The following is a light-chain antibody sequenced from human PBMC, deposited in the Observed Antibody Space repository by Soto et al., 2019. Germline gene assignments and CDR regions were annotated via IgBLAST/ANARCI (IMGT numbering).Light chain of an antibody. Sequence: DIQLTQSPSFLSESVGDRVTITCRASQGISSYLAWYQQKPGKAPKLLIYAASTLLSGVPSRFSGSGSGTEFTPTINSLQPADFATYYCQQLNRFPPTFGPGTNVDIK. CDR2: AAS. CDR3: QQLNRFPPT. V-gene: IGKV1-9*01. CDR1: QGISSY. J-gene: IGKJ3*01.